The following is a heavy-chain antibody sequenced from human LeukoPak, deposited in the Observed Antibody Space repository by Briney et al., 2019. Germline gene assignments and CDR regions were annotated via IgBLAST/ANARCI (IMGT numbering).Heavy chain of an antibody. D-gene: IGHD5-24*01. V-gene: IGHV4-34*01. CDR2: VNHSGST. Sequence: SETLSLTCAVYGGSFSGYYWSWIRQPPGKGLEWIGEVNHSGSTNYNPSLKSRVTISVDTSKNQFSLKPSSVTAADTAVYYCARGVEIFYYFDYWGQGTLVTVSS. CDR3: ARGVEIFYYFDY. CDR1: GGSFSGYY. J-gene: IGHJ4*02.